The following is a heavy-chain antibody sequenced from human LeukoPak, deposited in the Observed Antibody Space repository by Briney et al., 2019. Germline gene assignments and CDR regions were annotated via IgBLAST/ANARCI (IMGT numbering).Heavy chain of an antibody. Sequence: SETLSLTCAVYGGSFSGYYWSWLRQPPGKGLEWIGEINHSGSTNYNPSLKSRVTISVDTSKNRFSLKLSSVTAADTAVYYCAREDTAFDYWGQGTLVTVSS. CDR1: GGSFSGYY. V-gene: IGHV4-34*01. CDR2: INHSGST. J-gene: IGHJ4*02. D-gene: IGHD5-18*01. CDR3: AREDTAFDY.